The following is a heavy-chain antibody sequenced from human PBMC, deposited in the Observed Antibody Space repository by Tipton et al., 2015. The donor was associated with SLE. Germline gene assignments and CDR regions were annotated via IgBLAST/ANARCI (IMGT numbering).Heavy chain of an antibody. D-gene: IGHD1-26*01. Sequence: TLSLTCTVSGGSINSYYWSWIRQPPGKGLEWVGYIYYSGNINYNPSLKSRATMSIDASKNQFSLKLSSVTAADTAVYYCAKDSGTYYFDFWGQGVLVNVSS. CDR1: GGSINSYY. V-gene: IGHV4-59*01. CDR3: AKDSGTYYFDF. J-gene: IGHJ4*02. CDR2: IYYSGNI.